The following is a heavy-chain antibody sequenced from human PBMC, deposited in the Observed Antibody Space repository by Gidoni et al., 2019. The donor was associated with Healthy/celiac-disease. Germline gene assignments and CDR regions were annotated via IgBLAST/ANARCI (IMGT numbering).Heavy chain of an antibody. CDR3: ARRKGVGSSGWYVGGRGYFDY. J-gene: IGHJ4*02. CDR1: GGSFSGYY. CDR2: INHSGRT. Sequence: QVQLQQWGAGLLKPSETLSLTCAVSGGSFSGYYCGWIRPPPGKGLEWLGEINHSGRTNYNPALKSRGTISVDTSKNQCSLKLSSVTAADTAVYYCARRKGVGSSGWYVGGRGYFDYWGQGTLVTVSS. V-gene: IGHV4-34*01. D-gene: IGHD6-19*01.